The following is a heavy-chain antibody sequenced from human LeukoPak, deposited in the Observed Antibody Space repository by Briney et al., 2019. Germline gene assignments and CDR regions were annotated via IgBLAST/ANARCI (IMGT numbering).Heavy chain of an antibody. V-gene: IGHV4-39*02. J-gene: IGHJ4*02. CDR1: GGSTSSGNYY. CDR3: ARLEARPTYYDFWSGYSSFYFDY. Sequence: SETLSLTCTVSGGSTSSGNYYWGWIRQPPGKGLEWIGGISSSGNTYYNPSLKSRITISIDTSKNHFSLKLSSVSAADTAVYYCARLEARPTYYDFWSGYSSFYFDYWGQGTLVTVSS. CDR2: ISSSGNT. D-gene: IGHD3-3*01.